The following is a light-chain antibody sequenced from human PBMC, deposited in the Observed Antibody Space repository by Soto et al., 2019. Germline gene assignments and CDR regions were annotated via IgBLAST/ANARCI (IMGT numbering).Light chain of an antibody. Sequence: QSALTQPPSASGSPGQSVTISCTGTSSDVGGYSSVSWYQQHPGKAPKLIIYKVSEWPSGVPDRFSASKSDNTASLTVSGLQAEDEADYYCSSYAGSNNLVFGGGTKLTVL. CDR1: SSDVGGYSS. J-gene: IGLJ2*01. CDR2: KVS. V-gene: IGLV2-8*01. CDR3: SSYAGSNNLV.